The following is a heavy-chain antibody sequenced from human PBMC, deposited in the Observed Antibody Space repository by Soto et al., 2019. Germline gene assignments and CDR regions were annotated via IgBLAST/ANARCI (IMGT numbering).Heavy chain of an antibody. Sequence: PSETLSLTCAVYGESFIGYYWTWIRQSPVKGLEWIGEINHGGSTNYNPSLKSRVTISIDTSKNQFSLKLTSVTAADTSVYYCARTDIVTTNWFGPWGQGTLVTVSS. CDR2: INHGGST. CDR1: GESFIGYY. CDR3: ARTDIVTTNWFGP. J-gene: IGHJ5*02. V-gene: IGHV4-34*01. D-gene: IGHD5-12*01.